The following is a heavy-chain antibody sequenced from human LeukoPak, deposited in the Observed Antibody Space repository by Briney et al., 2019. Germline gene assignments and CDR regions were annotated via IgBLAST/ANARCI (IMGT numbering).Heavy chain of an antibody. CDR2: ISWNSGSI. V-gene: IGHV3-9*03. J-gene: IGHJ3*02. D-gene: IGHD3-22*01. CDR1: GFTFDDYA. CDR3: ARDLYTDSAFDI. Sequence: GGSLRLSCAASGFTFDDYAMHWVRQAPGKGLEWVSGISWNSGSIGYADSVKGRFTISRDNSKNTLYLQMGSLRAEDMAVYYCARDLYTDSAFDIWGQGTMATVSS.